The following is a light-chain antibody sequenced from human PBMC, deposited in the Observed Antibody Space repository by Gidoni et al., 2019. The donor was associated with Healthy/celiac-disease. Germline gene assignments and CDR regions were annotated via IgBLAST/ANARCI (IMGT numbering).Light chain of an antibody. CDR2: DAS. J-gene: IGKJ1*01. Sequence: DIQMTHSPSPLSASVGDRVTITCRASHSISSWLDWYQQKPGKAPNLLIYDASSLESGVPSRFSGSGSGTEFTLTISSLQPDDFATYYCQQYNSYSPWTFGQGTKVEIK. CDR1: HSISSW. V-gene: IGKV1-5*01. CDR3: QQYNSYSPWT.